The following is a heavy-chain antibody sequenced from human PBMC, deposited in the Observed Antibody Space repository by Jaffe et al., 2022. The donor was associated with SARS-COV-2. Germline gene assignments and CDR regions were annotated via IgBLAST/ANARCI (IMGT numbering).Heavy chain of an antibody. V-gene: IGHV1-3*01. Sequence: QVQLVQSGAEVKKPGASVKVSCKASGYTFTSYAMHWVRQAPGQRLEWMGWINAGNGNTKYSQKFQGRVTITRDTSASTAYMELSSLRSEDTAVYYCARVPVHYAVTKGRGLFDYWGQGTLVTVSS. D-gene: IGHD4-17*01. J-gene: IGHJ4*02. CDR3: ARVPVHYAVTKGRGLFDY. CDR2: INAGNGNT. CDR1: GYTFTSYA.